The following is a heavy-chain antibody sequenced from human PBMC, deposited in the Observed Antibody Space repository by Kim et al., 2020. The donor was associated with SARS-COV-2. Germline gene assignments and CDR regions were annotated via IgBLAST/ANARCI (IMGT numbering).Heavy chain of an antibody. V-gene: IGHV1-69*13. CDR3: ARERTPYGSGSFYFDY. D-gene: IGHD3-10*01. CDR2: IIPIFGTA. J-gene: IGHJ4*02. Sequence: SVKVSCKASGGTFSSYAISWVRQAPGQGLEWMGGIIPIFGTANYAQKFQGRVTITADESTSTAYMELSSLGSEDTAVYYCARERTPYGSGSFYFDYWGQGTLVTVSS. CDR1: GGTFSSYA.